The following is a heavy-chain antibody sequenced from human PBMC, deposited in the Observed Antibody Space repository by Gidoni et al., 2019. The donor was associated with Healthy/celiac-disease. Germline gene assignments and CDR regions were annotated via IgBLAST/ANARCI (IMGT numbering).Heavy chain of an antibody. Sequence: QVQLVESGGGVVQPGRSLRLSCAASGFTFSSYGMHWVRQAPGKGLEWVAVISYDGSNKYYADSVKGRFTISRDNSKNTLYLQMNSLRAEDTAVYYCAKGRAGYCSGGSCYRFDYWGQGTLVTVSS. V-gene: IGHV3-30*18. D-gene: IGHD2-15*01. J-gene: IGHJ4*02. CDR3: AKGRAGYCSGGSCYRFDY. CDR2: ISYDGSNK. CDR1: GFTFSSYG.